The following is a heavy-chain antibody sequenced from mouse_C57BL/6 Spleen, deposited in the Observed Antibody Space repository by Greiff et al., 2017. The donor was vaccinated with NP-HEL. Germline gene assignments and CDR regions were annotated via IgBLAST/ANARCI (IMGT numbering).Heavy chain of an antibody. D-gene: IGHD4-1*01. J-gene: IGHJ2*01. CDR1: GYTFTSYW. CDR3: ARLGRDCFDY. CDR2: IHPSSGST. Sequence: VKLQQPGAELVKPGASVKLSCKASGYTFTSYWMHWVKQRPGQGLEWIGIIHPSSGSTNYNEKFKGKSTLTGDKSSSTAYMQLSSLTSEDSAVYYCARLGRDCFDYWGQGTTLTVSA. V-gene: IGHV1-64*01.